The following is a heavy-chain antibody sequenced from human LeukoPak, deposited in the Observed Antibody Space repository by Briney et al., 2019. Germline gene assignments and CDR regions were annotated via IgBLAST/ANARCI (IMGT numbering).Heavy chain of an antibody. CDR1: GGTFSNSA. D-gene: IGHD3-22*01. CDR2: IIPIFGTS. Sequence: SVKVSCKTSGGTFSNSAISWVRQAPGQGLEWMGGIIPIFGTSNYAQKLQGRVTMTTDTSTSTAYMELRSLRSDDTAVYYCARGDYYDSTAAGDYWGQGTLVTVSS. J-gene: IGHJ4*02. V-gene: IGHV1-69*05. CDR3: ARGDYYDSTAAGDY.